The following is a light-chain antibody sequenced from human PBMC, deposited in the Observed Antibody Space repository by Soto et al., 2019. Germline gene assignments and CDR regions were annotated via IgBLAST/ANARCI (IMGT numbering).Light chain of an antibody. J-gene: IGKJ4*01. CDR3: QQVYVYPST. CDR1: QSVSSSS. Sequence: EIVLTQSPGTLSLSPGERATLSCRASQSVSSSSLAWYQHKPGQAPRLLIYDTSSRATGIPDRFSGSGSGTDFTLTISRLEPEDFATYYCQQVYVYPSTFGGGTKVEIK. V-gene: IGKV3-20*01. CDR2: DTS.